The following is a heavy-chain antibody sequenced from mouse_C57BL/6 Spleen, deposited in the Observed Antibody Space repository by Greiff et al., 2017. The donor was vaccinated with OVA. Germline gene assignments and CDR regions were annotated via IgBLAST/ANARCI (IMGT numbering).Heavy chain of an antibody. D-gene: IGHD1-1*01. J-gene: IGHJ3*01. CDR1: GYSITSGYY. V-gene: IGHV3-6*01. Sequence: EVKLMESGPGLVKPSQSLSLTCSVTGYSITSGYYWNWIRQFPGNKLEWMGYISYDGSNNYNPSLKNRISITRDTSKNQFFLKLNSVTTEDTATYYCARDLHYYGSSYEGFAYWGQGTLVTVSA. CDR2: ISYDGSN. CDR3: ARDLHYYGSSYEGFAY.